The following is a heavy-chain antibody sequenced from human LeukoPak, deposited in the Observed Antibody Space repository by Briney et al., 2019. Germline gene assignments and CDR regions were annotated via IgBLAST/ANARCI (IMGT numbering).Heavy chain of an antibody. J-gene: IGHJ4*02. CDR1: GGSFSGYY. CDR3: ARAGGFFSPFGY. V-gene: IGHV4-34*09. Sequence: SETLSLTCAVYGGSFSGYYWSWIRQPPGKGLEWIGEIDHSGSTNYNPSLKSRVTISVDTSKNQFSLKLTSVTAADTAVYFCARAGGFFSPFGYWGQGTLVTVSS. D-gene: IGHD3-3*01. CDR2: IDHSGST.